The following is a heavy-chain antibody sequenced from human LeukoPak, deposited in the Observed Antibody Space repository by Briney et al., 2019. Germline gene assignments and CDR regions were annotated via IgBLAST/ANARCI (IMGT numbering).Heavy chain of an antibody. V-gene: IGHV4-34*01. Sequence: SETLSLTCAVYGGSFSGYYWSWIRQPPGKGLEWIGEINHSGSTNYNPSLKSRVTISVDTSKNHFSLKLSSVTAADTAVYYCASLRCSSTSCYTGYYGMDVWGQGTTVTVSS. J-gene: IGHJ6*02. CDR3: ASLRCSSTSCYTGYYGMDV. CDR2: INHSGST. D-gene: IGHD2-2*02. CDR1: GGSFSGYY.